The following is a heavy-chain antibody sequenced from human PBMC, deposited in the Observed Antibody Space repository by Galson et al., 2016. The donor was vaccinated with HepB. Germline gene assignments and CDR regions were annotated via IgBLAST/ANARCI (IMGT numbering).Heavy chain of an antibody. CDR1: GFTFSDYY. Sequence: SLRLSCAASGFTFSDYYMTWIRQAPGKGLEWISYIRNSRTPIYYADSVKGRFTISRDNAKNSLYLQMNSLRVEDTAVYYCGRGLLGTTTFDYWGQGTLVTVSS. V-gene: IGHV3-11*01. J-gene: IGHJ4*02. CDR2: IRNSRTPI. D-gene: IGHD1-14*01. CDR3: GRGLLGTTTFDY.